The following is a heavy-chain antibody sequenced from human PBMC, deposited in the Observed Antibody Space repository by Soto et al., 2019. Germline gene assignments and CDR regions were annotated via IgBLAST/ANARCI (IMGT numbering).Heavy chain of an antibody. D-gene: IGHD6-13*01. CDR1: GGSFSGYY. V-gene: IGHV4-34*01. J-gene: IGHJ6*02. Sequence: SETLSLTCAVYGGSFSGYYWSWIRQPPGKGLEWIGEINHSGSTNYNPSLKSRVTISVDTSKNQFSLKLSSVTAADTAVYYCARVRRPLAAAGIAYYYSGMAVWGQGTTVTVSS. CDR2: INHSGST. CDR3: ARVRRPLAAAGIAYYYSGMAV.